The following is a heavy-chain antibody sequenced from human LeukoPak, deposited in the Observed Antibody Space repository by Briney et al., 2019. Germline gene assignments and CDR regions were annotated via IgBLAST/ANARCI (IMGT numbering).Heavy chain of an antibody. CDR3: GGGGPGKDFNILTGYLYY. J-gene: IGHJ4*02. Sequence: PSETLSLTCAVYGGSFSGYYWSWIRQPPGKGLEWIGEINHSGSTNYNPSLKSRVTISVDTSKNQFSLKLSSVTAADTAVYYCGGGGPGKDFNILTGYLYYWGQGTPVTVSS. V-gene: IGHV4-34*01. CDR1: GGSFSGYY. D-gene: IGHD3-9*01. CDR2: INHSGST.